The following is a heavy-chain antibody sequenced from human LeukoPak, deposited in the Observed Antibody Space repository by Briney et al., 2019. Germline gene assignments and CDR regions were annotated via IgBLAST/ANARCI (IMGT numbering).Heavy chain of an antibody. CDR3: ARSNWGVALVLL. CDR1: GGSFSGYY. V-gene: IGHV4-34*01. CDR2: INHSGST. D-gene: IGHD7-27*01. J-gene: IGHJ4*02. Sequence: PSETLSLTCAVYGGSFSGYYWSWIRQPPGKGLEWIGEINHSGSTNYNPSLKSRVTISVDTSKNQFSLMLSSVTAADTAIYYCARSNWGVALVLLWGQGTLVTVSS.